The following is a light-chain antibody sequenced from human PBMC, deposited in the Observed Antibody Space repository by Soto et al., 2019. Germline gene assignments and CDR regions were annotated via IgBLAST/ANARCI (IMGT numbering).Light chain of an antibody. V-gene: IGKV3D-20*02. CDR3: QHRTNWPPYT. CDR1: QRVSSSY. CDR2: ATS. Sequence: EIVLTQSPGTLSLSPGERATLSCRASQRVSSSYLAWYQQKPGQAPRLLIYATSDRATGIPDRFSGSGSGTDFTLTISSLEPEDFAVYYCQHRTNWPPYTFGQGTKLEI. J-gene: IGKJ2*01.